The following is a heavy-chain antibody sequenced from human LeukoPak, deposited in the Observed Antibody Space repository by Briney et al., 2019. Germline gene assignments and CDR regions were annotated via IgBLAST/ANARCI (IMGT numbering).Heavy chain of an antibody. Sequence: ASVKVSCVASGYTFTAHYMHGVRQAPGQGVEGMGCININNGDTKKTPKRQGRVTITRDTSISTAYLELSGLTSDDTAVFYCARGTGSSWFDPWGQGTLVTVSS. D-gene: IGHD2-8*02. V-gene: IGHV1-2*02. CDR3: ARGTGSSWFDP. J-gene: IGHJ5*02. CDR1: GYTFTAHY. CDR2: ININNGDT.